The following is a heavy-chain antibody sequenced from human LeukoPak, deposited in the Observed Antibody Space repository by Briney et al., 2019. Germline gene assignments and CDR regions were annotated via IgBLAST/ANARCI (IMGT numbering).Heavy chain of an antibody. CDR3: TTDRKKTIFGVGAVVYFDY. CDR1: GFTFNSYA. V-gene: IGHV3-30-3*01. Sequence: PGGSLRLSCTAPGFTFNSYALHWVRQAPGKGLEWVALISYDGANTYYADSMKGRFTISRDNSKNTLYLQMNSLRTEDTAVYYCTTDRKKTIFGVGAVVYFDYWGQGTLVTVSS. J-gene: IGHJ4*02. CDR2: ISYDGANT. D-gene: IGHD3-3*01.